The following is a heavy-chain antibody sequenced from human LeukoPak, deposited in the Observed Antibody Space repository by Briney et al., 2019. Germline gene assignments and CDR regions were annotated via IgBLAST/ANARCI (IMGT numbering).Heavy chain of an antibody. V-gene: IGHV1-69*01. D-gene: IGHD2-2*01. CDR2: IIPIFGTA. Sequence: SVKVSSKASGGTFSIYAISWVRQAPGQGLEWMGGIIPIFGTANYAQKFQGRVTITADESTSTAYMELSSLRSEDTAVYYCARYCSSTSCHYGMDVWGQGTTVTVSS. CDR3: ARYCSSTSCHYGMDV. CDR1: GGTFSIYA. J-gene: IGHJ6*02.